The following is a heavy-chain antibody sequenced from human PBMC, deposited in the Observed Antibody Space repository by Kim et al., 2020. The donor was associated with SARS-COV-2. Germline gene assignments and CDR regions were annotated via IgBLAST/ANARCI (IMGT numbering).Heavy chain of an antibody. V-gene: IGHV4-39*01. J-gene: IGHJ4*02. CDR3: ATYLGYCSGGSCSY. Sequence: NPSLKSRVTISVDTSKNQFSLKLSSVTAADTAVYYCATYLGYCSGGSCSYWGQGTLVTVSS. D-gene: IGHD2-15*01.